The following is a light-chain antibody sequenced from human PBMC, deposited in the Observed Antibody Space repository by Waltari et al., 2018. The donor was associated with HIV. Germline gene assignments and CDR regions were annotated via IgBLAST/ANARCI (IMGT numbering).Light chain of an antibody. CDR1: RSDVGGYNY. J-gene: IGLJ7*01. CDR3: VSYTSTIPLGAV. Sequence: QSALTQPASVSGSPGQSITISCTGTRSDVGGYNYVSWYQQHPGKAPKLIIYDVTDRPSGFSNRFSGSKSGNTASLTISGLQAEDEADYYCVSYTSTIPLGAVFGGGTQLTVL. CDR2: DVT. V-gene: IGLV2-14*03.